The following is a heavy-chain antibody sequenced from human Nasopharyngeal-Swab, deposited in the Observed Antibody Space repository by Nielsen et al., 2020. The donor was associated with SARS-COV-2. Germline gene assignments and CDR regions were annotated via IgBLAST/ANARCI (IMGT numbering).Heavy chain of an antibody. J-gene: IGHJ5*02. CDR1: GYTFTSYG. CDR3: ARDSDYCSGGSCYHQRFDP. D-gene: IGHD2-15*01. V-gene: IGHV1-18*04. CDR2: ISAYNGNT. Sequence: ASVKVSCKASGYTFTSYGISWVRQAPGQGLEWMGWISAYNGNTNYAQKLQGRVTMTTDTSTSTAYMELRSLRSDDTAVYYCARDSDYCSGGSCYHQRFDPWGQGTLVTVSS.